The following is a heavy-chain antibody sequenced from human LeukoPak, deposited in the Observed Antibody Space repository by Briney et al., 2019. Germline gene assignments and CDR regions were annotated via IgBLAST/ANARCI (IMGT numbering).Heavy chain of an antibody. V-gene: IGHV4-61*02. CDR3: AREKAAYCTGDCHSFDR. CDR2: IYTSGST. J-gene: IGHJ5*02. D-gene: IGHD2-21*02. Sequence: SETLSLTCTVSGGSISSGSYYWSWIRQPAGKGLEWIGRIYTSGSTNYNPSLKSRVTISVDTSKNQFSLKVTSVTATDTATYFCAREKAAYCTGDCHSFDRWGQGILVTVSS. CDR1: GGSISSGSYY.